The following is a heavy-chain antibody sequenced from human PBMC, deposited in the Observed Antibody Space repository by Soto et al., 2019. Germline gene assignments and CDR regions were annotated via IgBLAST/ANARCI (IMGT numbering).Heavy chain of an antibody. V-gene: IGHV3-33*01. J-gene: IGHJ4*02. CDR2: IWYDGSNK. CDR3: ARGGLTDYFDY. D-gene: IGHD3-10*01. Sequence: QVQLVESGGGVVQPGRSLRLSCAASGFTFSSYGMHWVRQAPGKGLEWVAVIWYDGSNKYYADSVKGRFTISRDNSKNTLYLQMNSLSAEHTAVYYCARGGLTDYFDYWGQGTLVTVSS. CDR1: GFTFSSYG.